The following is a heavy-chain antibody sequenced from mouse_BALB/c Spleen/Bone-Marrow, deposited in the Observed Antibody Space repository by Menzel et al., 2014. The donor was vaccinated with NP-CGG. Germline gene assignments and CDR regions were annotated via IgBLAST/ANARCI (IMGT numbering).Heavy chain of an antibody. D-gene: IGHD1-1*01. V-gene: IGHV5-6-3*01. CDR3: ARDYYGSSYAMDY. CDR2: INSNGGST. Sequence: EVKVVESGGGLVQPGGSLKLSCAASGSTFSSYGMSWVRQTPDKRLELVATINSNGGSTYYPDSVKGRFTISRDNAKNTLYLQMSSLKSEDTAMYYCARDYYGSSYAMDYWGQGTSVTVSS. CDR1: GSTFSSYG. J-gene: IGHJ4*01.